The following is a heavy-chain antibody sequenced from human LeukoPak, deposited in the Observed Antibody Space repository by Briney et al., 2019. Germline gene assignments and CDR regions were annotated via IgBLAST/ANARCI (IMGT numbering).Heavy chain of an antibody. V-gene: IGHV4-38-2*01. CDR1: GYSISSGYY. J-gene: IGHJ4*02. Sequence: PSETLSLTCAVSGYSISSGYYWGWIRQPPGKGLEWIGSIYHSGSTYYNPSLKSRVTISVDTSKNQFSLKLISVTAADTAVYYCARRPKGYCSGGSCYPFDYWGQGTLVTVSS. CDR3: ARRPKGYCSGGSCYPFDY. D-gene: IGHD2-15*01. CDR2: IYHSGST.